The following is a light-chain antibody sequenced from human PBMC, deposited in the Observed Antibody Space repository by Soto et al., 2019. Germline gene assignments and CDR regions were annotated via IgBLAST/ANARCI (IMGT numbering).Light chain of an antibody. J-gene: IGKJ1*01. Sequence: EIVLTQLPAPLFLSQGERATLSCRASQSVSTILAWYQQKPGQAPRLLIYGASTRATGIPARFSGTGFGAEFTLTISSLQSGDSAVYYCQHYNNRPRTFGQGTKVDI. CDR3: QHYNNRPRT. V-gene: IGKV3-15*01. CDR2: GAS. CDR1: QSVSTI.